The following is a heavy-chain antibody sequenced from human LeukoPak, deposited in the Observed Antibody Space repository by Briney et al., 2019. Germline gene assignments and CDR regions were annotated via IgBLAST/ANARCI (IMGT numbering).Heavy chain of an antibody. V-gene: IGHV3-33*01. D-gene: IGHD2/OR15-2a*01. Sequence: GGSLRLSCAASGFTFSNYGMHWVRQAPGKGLEWVALIWYDESNKYYTDSVKGRLTISRDNSKDTLFLQMNSLRAEDTAVYYCAREGPRGNSQFDYWGQGTLVTVSS. J-gene: IGHJ4*02. CDR1: GFTFSNYG. CDR2: IWYDESNK. CDR3: AREGPRGNSQFDY.